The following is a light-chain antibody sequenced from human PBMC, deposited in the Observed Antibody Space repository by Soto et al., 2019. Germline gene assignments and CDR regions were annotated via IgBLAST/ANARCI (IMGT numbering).Light chain of an antibody. Sequence: EIVLAQSPGTLSLSPGEGATLSCRASRNVISNYLAWYQKKPSQAPMLLIYGASNRATGVPDRFSGSGSGTDFTLTIRGLESEDFAVYFCQKYDTSPYSFGQGNKLEIK. J-gene: IGKJ2*03. V-gene: IGKV3-20*01. CDR1: RNVISNY. CDR2: GAS. CDR3: QKYDTSPYS.